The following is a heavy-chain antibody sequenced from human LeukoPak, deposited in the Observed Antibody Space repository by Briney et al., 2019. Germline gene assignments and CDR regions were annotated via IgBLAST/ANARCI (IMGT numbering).Heavy chain of an antibody. D-gene: IGHD5-18*01. CDR2: IYYSGST. CDR1: GGSIISYY. CDR3: ARAVDTAMATNLDAFDI. J-gene: IGHJ3*02. V-gene: IGHV4-59*01. Sequence: SETLSLTCTVSGGSIISYYWSWLRQPPGKGLEWIGYIYYSGSTNYNPSLKSRVTISVDTSKNQFSLKLSSVTAADTAVYYCARAVDTAMATNLDAFDIWGQGTMVTVSS.